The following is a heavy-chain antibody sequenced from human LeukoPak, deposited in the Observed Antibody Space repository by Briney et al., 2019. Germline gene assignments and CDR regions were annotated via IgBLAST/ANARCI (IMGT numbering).Heavy chain of an antibody. CDR1: GFTFSSYG. V-gene: IGHV3-NL1*01. J-gene: IGHJ3*02. Sequence: GGSLRLSCAASGFTFSSYGMHWVRQAPGKGLEWVAVIYSGGSTYYADSVKGRFTISRDNSKNTLYLQMNSLRAEDTAVYYCARAAVGASGAFDIWGQGTMVTVSS. CDR3: ARAAVGASGAFDI. CDR2: IYSGGST. D-gene: IGHD1-26*01.